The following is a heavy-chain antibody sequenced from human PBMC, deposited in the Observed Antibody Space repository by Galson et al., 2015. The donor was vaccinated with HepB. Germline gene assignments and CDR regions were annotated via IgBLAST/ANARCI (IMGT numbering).Heavy chain of an antibody. J-gene: IGHJ4*02. CDR1: GYTFTGYY. V-gene: IGHV1-2*06. CDR3: ATGVFSREDY. CDR2: IDPGSGGT. Sequence: SVKVSCKASGYTFTGYYIHWVRQAPGQGLEWMGRIDPGSGGTKYAQKFQGRVTMTRDTSISTAYMDLSRLRSDDTALYYCATGVFSREDYWGQGTLVTVSS. D-gene: IGHD3-10*02.